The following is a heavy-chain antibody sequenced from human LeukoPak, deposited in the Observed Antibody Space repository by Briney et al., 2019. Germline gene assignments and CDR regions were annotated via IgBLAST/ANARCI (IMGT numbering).Heavy chain of an antibody. CDR2: ISAYNGNT. CDR3: ARDILRRRGEQRGKVVPAAIRVDY. CDR1: GYTFTSYG. V-gene: IGHV1-18*01. Sequence: ASVKVSCKASGYTFTSYGISWARQAPGQGLEWMGWISAYNGNTNYAQKLQGRVTMTTDTSTSTAYMELRSLRSDDTAVYYCARDILRRRGEQRGKVVPAAIRVDYWGQGTLVTVSS. J-gene: IGHJ4*02. D-gene: IGHD2-2*02.